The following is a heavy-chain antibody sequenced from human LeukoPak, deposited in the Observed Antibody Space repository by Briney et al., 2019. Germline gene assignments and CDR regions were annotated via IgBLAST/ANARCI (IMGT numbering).Heavy chain of an antibody. J-gene: IGHJ5*02. V-gene: IGHV3-30-3*01. D-gene: IGHD6-13*01. CDR1: GFTFSIYA. CDR2: ISYDGSNK. Sequence: PGRSLRLSCAASGFTFSIYAMHWVRHAPGKGLEWVAVISYDGSNKYYADSVKGRFTISRDNSKNTLYLQMNSLRAEDTAVYYCARPIAAVVGNWFDPWGQGTLVTVSS. CDR3: ARPIAAVVGNWFDP.